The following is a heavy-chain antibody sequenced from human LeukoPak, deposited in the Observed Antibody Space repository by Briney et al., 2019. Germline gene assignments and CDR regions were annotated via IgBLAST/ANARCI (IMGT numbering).Heavy chain of an antibody. CDR3: ARVILEYGSGSYDYYYYMDV. V-gene: IGHV4-59*01. CDR2: IYYSGST. J-gene: IGHJ6*03. Sequence: SETLSLTCTVSGGSISSYFWSWIRQPPGKGLEWIGYIYYSGSTNYNPSLKSRVTISVDTSKNQFSLKLSSVTAADTAVYYCARVILEYGSGSYDYYYYMDVWGKGTTVTISS. CDR1: GGSISSYF. D-gene: IGHD3-10*01.